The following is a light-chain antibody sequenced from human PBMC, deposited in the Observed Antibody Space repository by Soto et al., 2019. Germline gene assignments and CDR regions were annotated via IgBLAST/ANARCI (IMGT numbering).Light chain of an antibody. Sequence: EIVMTQSPATLSGSPMEIAALCCMASEGIVSSYLAWYQQKPGQAPRLLMYGSSSRATGIPDRFSGSGSGTDFTLTISRLEPEDFAVYYCQHYDSSPWTFGQGTKVDNK. CDR1: EGIVSSY. CDR3: QHYDSSPWT. V-gene: IGKV3-20*01. J-gene: IGKJ1*01. CDR2: GSS.